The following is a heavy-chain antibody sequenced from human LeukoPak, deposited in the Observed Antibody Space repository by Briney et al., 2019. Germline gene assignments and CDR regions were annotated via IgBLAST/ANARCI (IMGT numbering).Heavy chain of an antibody. Sequence: GGSLRLSCAASGFTFSSYGMHWVRQAPGKGLEWVAVIWYDGSNKYYADSVKGRFTISRDNSKNTLYLQMNSLRAEGTAVYYCAREAVVVPAAIGYFQHWGQGTLVTVSS. J-gene: IGHJ1*01. D-gene: IGHD2-2*02. CDR2: IWYDGSNK. CDR1: GFTFSSYG. CDR3: AREAVVVPAAIGYFQH. V-gene: IGHV3-33*01.